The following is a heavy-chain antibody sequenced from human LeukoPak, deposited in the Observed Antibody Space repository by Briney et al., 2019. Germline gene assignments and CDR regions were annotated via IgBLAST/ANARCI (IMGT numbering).Heavy chain of an antibody. D-gene: IGHD4-11*01. V-gene: IGHV4-30-4*01. CDR2: IYYSGST. Sequence: SETLSLTCTVSGGSISSGDYYWSWIRQPPGKGLEWIGYIYYSGSTYYNPSLKSRVTISVDTSKNQFSLKLSSVTAADTAVYYCARRTSSNYVDYWGQGTLVIVSS. J-gene: IGHJ4*02. CDR3: ARRTSSNYVDY. CDR1: GGSISSGDYY.